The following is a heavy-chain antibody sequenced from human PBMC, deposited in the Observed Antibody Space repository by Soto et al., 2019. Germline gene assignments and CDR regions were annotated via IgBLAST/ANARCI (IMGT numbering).Heavy chain of an antibody. V-gene: IGHV3-48*01. D-gene: IGHD4-17*01. Sequence: EVQLVESGGGLVRLGGSLRLSCAASESTFISDAMTWVPQAQGKGLGGVSYIGSSGESIYHLDSVKGRFTISRDNAKNSLYLQMNSLRAEDTAMYYCVRDHGHWDGDYDAFDIWGQGTMVTVSS. CDR1: ESTFISDA. CDR2: IGSSGESI. CDR3: VRDHGHWDGDYDAFDI. J-gene: IGHJ3*02.